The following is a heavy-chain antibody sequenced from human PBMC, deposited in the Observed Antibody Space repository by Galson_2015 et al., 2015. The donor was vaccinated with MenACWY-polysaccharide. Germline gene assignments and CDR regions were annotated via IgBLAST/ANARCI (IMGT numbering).Heavy chain of an antibody. D-gene: IGHD6-13*01. Sequence: SVKVSCKASGYTFTGYYMHWVRRAPGQGLEWMGWINPNSGGTNYVQKFQGWVSMTRDTSLTTAYLELRRLKSDDTAIYYCARGGSSSWFDAFDLWGQGTMVTVSS. CDR3: ARGGSSSWFDAFDL. V-gene: IGHV1-2*04. CDR1: GYTFTGYY. J-gene: IGHJ3*01. CDR2: INPNSGGT.